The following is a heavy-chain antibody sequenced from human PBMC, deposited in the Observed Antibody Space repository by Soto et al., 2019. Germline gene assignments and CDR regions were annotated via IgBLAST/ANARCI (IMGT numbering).Heavy chain of an antibody. CDR2: IYSGDNT. D-gene: IGHD5-18*01. CDR1: GCTVTSDY. Sequence: TGGSLRLSCAASGCTVTSDYMSWVRQAPGKGLEWVSTIYSGDNTYYADSVKDRFTISRDNSRNTLDLQMNNLRTEDTGVYFCARDIYSYGSVGTPDIWGQGTMVTVSS. J-gene: IGHJ3*02. CDR3: ARDIYSYGSVGTPDI. V-gene: IGHV3-66*02.